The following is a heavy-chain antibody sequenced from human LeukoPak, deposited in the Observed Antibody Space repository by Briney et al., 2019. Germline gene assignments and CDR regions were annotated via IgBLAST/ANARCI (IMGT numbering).Heavy chain of an antibody. CDR3: ARDQYYYDSSGYYSFDY. CDR2: IHTSGST. D-gene: IGHD3-22*01. V-gene: IGHV4-61*02. J-gene: IGHJ4*02. Sequence: SETLSLTCGVSGDSISSDGHSWSWIRQPAGKGLEWIGRIHTSGSTNYNPSLKSRVTMSVDTSKNQFSLKLSSVTAADTAVYYCARDQYYYDSSGYYSFDYWGQGTLVTVSS. CDR1: GDSISSDGHS.